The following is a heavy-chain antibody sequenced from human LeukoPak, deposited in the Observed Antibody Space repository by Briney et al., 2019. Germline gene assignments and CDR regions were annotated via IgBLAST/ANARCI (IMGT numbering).Heavy chain of an antibody. Sequence: KAGGSLRLSCAASGFRVSTYNMTWVRQAPGKGLEWVSSFSGKTTYIFYADSVKGRFTISRDNAKNSLYLQMNSLRAEDTAVYYCAELGITMIGGVWGKGTTVTISS. D-gene: IGHD3-10*02. V-gene: IGHV3-21*01. J-gene: IGHJ6*04. CDR2: FSGKTTYI. CDR1: GFRVSTYN. CDR3: AELGITMIGGV.